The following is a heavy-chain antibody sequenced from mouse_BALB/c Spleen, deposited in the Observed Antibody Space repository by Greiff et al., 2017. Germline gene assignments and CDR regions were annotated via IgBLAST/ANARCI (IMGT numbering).Heavy chain of an antibody. D-gene: IGHD2-1*01. CDR2: IYPYNGGT. Sequence: DVKLQESGPELVKPGASVKISCKASGYTFTDYNMHWVKQSHGKSLEWIGYIYPYNGGTGYNQKFKSKATLTVDNSSSTAYMELRSLTSEDSAVYYCARRNYYGNYDAMDYWGQGTSVTVSS. J-gene: IGHJ4*01. CDR3: ARRNYYGNYDAMDY. CDR1: GYTFTDYN. V-gene: IGHV1S29*02.